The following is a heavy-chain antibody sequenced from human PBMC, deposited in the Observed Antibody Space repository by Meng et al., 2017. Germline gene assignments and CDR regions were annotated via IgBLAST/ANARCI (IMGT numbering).Heavy chain of an antibody. V-gene: IGHV1-18*01. CDR2: ISPYNGNT. J-gene: IGHJ4*02. CDR1: YYTFASFA. D-gene: IGHD3-22*01. Sequence: SVKVSCKASYYTFASFAISWLRRAPGQGLEWMGWISPYNGNTMYAKKFQGRVNMTTDTSTSTAYMELRSLRSDDTAVYYCARIPPPYYYDHSGGFDYWGQGTLVTVSS. CDR3: ARIPPPYYYDHSGGFDY.